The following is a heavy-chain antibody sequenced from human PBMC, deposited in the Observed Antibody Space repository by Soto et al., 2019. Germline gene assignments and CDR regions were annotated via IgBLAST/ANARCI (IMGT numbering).Heavy chain of an antibody. Sequence: GASVKFSCKASGYTFTSFGVNWVRQAPGQGLEWMGWVNAYNGNTNYAQKFQDRVTLTADTSTSTAYMDPVDTATYYCARVHDIEAAGTYWFDPWGQGTLVTVSS. CDR2: VNAYNGNT. J-gene: IGHJ5*02. D-gene: IGHD6-13*01. V-gene: IGHV1-18*01. CDR3: IEAAGTYWFDP. CDR1: GYTFTSFG.